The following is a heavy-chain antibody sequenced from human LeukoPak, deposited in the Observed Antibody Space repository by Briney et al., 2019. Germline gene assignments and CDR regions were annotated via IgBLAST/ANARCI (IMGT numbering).Heavy chain of an antibody. Sequence: ASVKVSCKASGYTFTDHHVHWVRQAPGQGLEWMGWMNPNSGNTGYAQKFQGRVTMTRNTSISTAYMELSSLRSEDTAVYYCARGYSSSWYELYSYPNWFDPWGQGTLVTVSS. CDR2: MNPNSGNT. CDR3: ARGYSSSWYELYSYPNWFDP. V-gene: IGHV1-8*02. CDR1: GYTFTDHH. D-gene: IGHD6-13*01. J-gene: IGHJ5*02.